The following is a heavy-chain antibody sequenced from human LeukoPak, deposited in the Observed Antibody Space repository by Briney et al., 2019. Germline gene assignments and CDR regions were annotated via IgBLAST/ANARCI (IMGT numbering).Heavy chain of an antibody. V-gene: IGHV3-23*01. CDR1: GVTFSSYA. CDR2: IRGSGGST. J-gene: IGHJ6*03. Sequence: GGSLRLSCAASGVTFSSYAMSWVRQAPGKGLEWVSRIRGSGGSTYYADSVKGRFTISRDNSKNTLYLQMNSLRAEDTAVYYCARDSSHYMDVWGKGTTVTVSS. CDR3: ARDSSHYMDV.